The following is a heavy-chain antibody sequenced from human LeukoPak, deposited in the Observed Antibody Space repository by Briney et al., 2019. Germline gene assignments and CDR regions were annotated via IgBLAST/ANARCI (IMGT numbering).Heavy chain of an antibody. J-gene: IGHJ4*02. Sequence: GGSLRLSCAASGFSFSIYFMNWVRQAPGKGLEWVSSISRTSEYIHYADSVRSRFAISRDNAKNSVYLQMNSLRAEDTAVYFCAGGGDFDYWGQGILVTVSA. V-gene: IGHV3-21*01. CDR1: GFSFSIYF. CDR2: ISRTSEYI. D-gene: IGHD3-16*01. CDR3: AGGGDFDY.